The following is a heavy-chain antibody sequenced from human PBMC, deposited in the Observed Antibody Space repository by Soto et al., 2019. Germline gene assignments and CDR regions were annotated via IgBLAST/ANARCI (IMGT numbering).Heavy chain of an antibody. CDR3: AHNLLPRGVDSSSSGRYFDY. J-gene: IGHJ4*02. D-gene: IGHD6-6*01. V-gene: IGHV2-5*01. CDR2: IYWNDDK. CDR1: GFSLSTSGVG. Sequence: SGPTLVNPTQTLTLTCTFSGFSLSTSGVGVGWIRQPPGKALEWLALIYWNDDKRYSPSLKSRLTITKDTSKNQVVLTMTNMDPVDTATYYCAHNLLPRGVDSSSSGRYFDYWGQGTLVTVSS.